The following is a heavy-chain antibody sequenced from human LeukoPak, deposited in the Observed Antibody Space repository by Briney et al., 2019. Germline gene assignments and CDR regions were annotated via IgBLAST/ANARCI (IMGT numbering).Heavy chain of an antibody. CDR1: GFTFSSYW. J-gene: IGHJ4*02. Sequence: GGSLRLSCAASGFTFSSYWMSWVRQAPGKGLEWVANIKQDGSEKYYVDSVKGRFTISRDNAMSSLYPQMNSLRAEDTAVYYCARVGSAPFDYWGQGTLVTVSS. CDR3: ARVGSAPFDY. D-gene: IGHD6-25*01. V-gene: IGHV3-7*01. CDR2: IKQDGSEK.